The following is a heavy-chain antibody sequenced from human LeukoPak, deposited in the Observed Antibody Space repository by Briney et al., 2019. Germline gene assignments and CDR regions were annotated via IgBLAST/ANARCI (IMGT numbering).Heavy chain of an antibody. D-gene: IGHD2-2*01. V-gene: IGHV3-33*01. Sequence: PGGSLRLSCAASGFTFSSYGMHWVRQAPGKGRECVAVIWYDGSNKYYADSVKGRFTISRDNSKNTLYLQMNSLRAEDTAVYYCARGFGVVVPAAMGWPDWFDPWGQGTLVTVSS. CDR2: IWYDGSNK. J-gene: IGHJ5*02. CDR1: GFTFSSYG. CDR3: ARGFGVVVPAAMGWPDWFDP.